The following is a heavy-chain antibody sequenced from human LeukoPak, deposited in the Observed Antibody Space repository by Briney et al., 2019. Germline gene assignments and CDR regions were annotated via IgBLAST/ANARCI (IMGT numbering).Heavy chain of an antibody. CDR3: ARDGPYSSSWYGPNRYYYYGVDV. CDR2: INHSGST. V-gene: IGHV4-34*01. J-gene: IGHJ6*02. Sequence: SETLSLTCAVYGGSFSGYYWSWIRQPPGKGLEWIGEINHSGSTNYNPSLKSRVTISVDTSKNQFSLKLSSVTAADTAVYYCARDGPYSSSWYGPNRYYYYGVDVWGQGTTVTVSS. CDR1: GGSFSGYY. D-gene: IGHD6-13*01.